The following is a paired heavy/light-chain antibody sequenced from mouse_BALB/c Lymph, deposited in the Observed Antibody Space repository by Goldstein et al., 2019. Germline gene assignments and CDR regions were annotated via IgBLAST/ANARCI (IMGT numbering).Heavy chain of an antibody. CDR2: ISSGGSYT. Sequence: DVKLVESGGGLVKPGGSLKLSCAASGFTFSSYTMSWVRQTPEKRLEWVATISSGGSYTYYPDSVKGRFTISRDNAKNTLYLQMSSLKSEDTAMYYCTRDRVWSHHYAMDYWGQGTSVTVSS. CDR3: TRDRVWSHHYAMDY. J-gene: IGHJ4*01. V-gene: IGHV5-6-4*01. CDR1: GFTFSSYT. D-gene: IGHD2-10*02.
Light chain of an antibody. Sequence: DIVLTQSPASLAVSLGQRATISCKASQSVDYDGDSYMNWYQQKPGQPPKLLIYAASNLESGIPARFSGSGSGTDFTLNIHPVEEEDAATYYCQQSNEDPWTFGGGTKLEIK. CDR3: QQSNEDPWT. CDR1: QSVDYDGDSY. V-gene: IGKV3-4*01. J-gene: IGKJ1*01. CDR2: AAS.